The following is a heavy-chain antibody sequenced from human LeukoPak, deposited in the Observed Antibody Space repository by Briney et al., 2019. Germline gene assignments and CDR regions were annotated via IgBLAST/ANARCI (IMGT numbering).Heavy chain of an antibody. V-gene: IGHV3-30*02. CDR1: GFTFSSYG. CDR3: AKDKKGIAVAGHDY. Sequence: GGSLRLSCAASGFTFSSYGMHWVREAPGKGLEWVAFIRYDGSNKYYADSVKGRFTISRDNSKNTLYLQMNSLRAEDTAVYYCAKDKKGIAVAGHDYWGQGTLVTVSS. CDR2: IRYDGSNK. D-gene: IGHD6-19*01. J-gene: IGHJ4*02.